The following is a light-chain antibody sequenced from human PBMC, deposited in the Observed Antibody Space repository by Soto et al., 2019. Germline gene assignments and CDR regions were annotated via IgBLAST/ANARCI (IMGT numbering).Light chain of an antibody. V-gene: IGKV2-30*01. CDR3: MQGTHWPPT. CDR2: KAS. Sequence: DVVMTQSPLSLPVTLGQPASISCRSSRSLVYSDGNAYLNWFHQRPGQSPRRLIYKASNRDSGVPDRFSGSGSGTDCTLHINRVEAEEVGVYYCMQGTHWPPTFGRGTRVEIE. CDR1: RSLVYSDGNAY. J-gene: IGKJ1*01.